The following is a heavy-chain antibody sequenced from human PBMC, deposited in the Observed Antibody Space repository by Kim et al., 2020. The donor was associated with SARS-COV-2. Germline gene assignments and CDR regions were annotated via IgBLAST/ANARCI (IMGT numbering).Heavy chain of an antibody. CDR3: ARVMGPRDGDACDV. CDR1: GFTVSSYE. D-gene: IGHD3-16*01. CDR2: ISSTGSTK. V-gene: IGHV3-48*03. Sequence: GGSLRLSCAASGFTVSSYEMTWVRQVPGKGLEWVSNISSTGSTKFYADSVQGRFTTSRDNAKNSLYLQMNSLRAEDTALYYCARVMGPRDGDACDVWGHGTMVTVSS. J-gene: IGHJ3*01.